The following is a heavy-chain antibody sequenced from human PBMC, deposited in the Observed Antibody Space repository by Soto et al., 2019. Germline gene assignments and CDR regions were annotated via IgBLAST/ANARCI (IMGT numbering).Heavy chain of an antibody. CDR3: ARTVIDNDYGVDV. J-gene: IGHJ6*02. CDR1: GCSISSGGYS. CDR2: IYYSGST. D-gene: IGHD3-16*02. Sequence: TSDTLSLTCAVSGCSISSGGYSWSCIRQPPGKGLEWIEYIYYSGSTYYNPSLKSRITISVDTSENQFSLKVSSVTAADTAVYYCARTVIDNDYGVDVWGQGTTVTVSS. V-gene: IGHV4-31*11.